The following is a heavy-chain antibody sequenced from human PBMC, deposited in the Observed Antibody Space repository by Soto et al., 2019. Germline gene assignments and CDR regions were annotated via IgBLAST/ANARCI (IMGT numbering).Heavy chain of an antibody. CDR3: TRDSSTAAVGPRPIGSFDL. D-gene: IGHD2-2*01. CDR2: ISATGGST. Sequence: EVQLLESGGGLVQPGGSLRLSCAASGFSFSTYAMAWVRQAPGKGLDWFSLISATGGSTYYADSVKGRCTISRDNSKNLLHLQLNSLRAEDTALYYCTRDSSTAAVGPRPIGSFDLWGRGTLVPVSA. J-gene: IGHJ2*01. V-gene: IGHV3-23*01. CDR1: GFSFSTYA.